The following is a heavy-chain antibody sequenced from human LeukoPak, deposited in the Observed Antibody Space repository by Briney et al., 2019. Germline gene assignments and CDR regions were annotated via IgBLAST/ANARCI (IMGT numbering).Heavy chain of an antibody. Sequence: PSETLSLTCTVSGGSISSSSYYWGWIRQPPGKGLEWIGSIYYSGSTYYNPSLKSRVTISVDTSKNQFSLKLSSVTAADTAVYYCARGPPYYRHRWAFDIWGQGTMVTVSS. J-gene: IGHJ3*02. CDR2: IYYSGST. D-gene: IGHD2-21*01. CDR3: ARGPPYYRHRWAFDI. V-gene: IGHV4-39*01. CDR1: GGSISSSSYY.